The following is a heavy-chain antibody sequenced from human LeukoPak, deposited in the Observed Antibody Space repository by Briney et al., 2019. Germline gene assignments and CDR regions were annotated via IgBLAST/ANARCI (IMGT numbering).Heavy chain of an antibody. Sequence: GSLRLSCAASGFTFSSYWMSWVRQPPGKGLEWIGSIYYSGSTYYNPSLKSRVTISVDTSKNQFSLKLSSVTAADTAVYYCASRRVPAAIYYYYYGMDVWGQGTTVTVSS. CDR3: ASRRVPAAIYYYYYGMDV. D-gene: IGHD2-2*01. CDR1: GFTFSSYW. CDR2: IYYSGST. V-gene: IGHV4-39*01. J-gene: IGHJ6*02.